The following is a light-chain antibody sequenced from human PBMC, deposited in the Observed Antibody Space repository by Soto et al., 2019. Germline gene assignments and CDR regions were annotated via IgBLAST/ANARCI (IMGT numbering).Light chain of an antibody. CDR1: SSDVGGYDY. V-gene: IGLV2-14*01. Sequence: QSVLTQPASVSGSLGQSITISCTGTSSDVGGYDYVSWYQQHPGKDPKVVIFEVTYRPSGVSSRFSGSKSGNTASLTVSGLQAEDEGDYYCSSYTSSSTVVFGGGTKVTVL. CDR3: SSYTSSSTVV. CDR2: EVT. J-gene: IGLJ2*01.